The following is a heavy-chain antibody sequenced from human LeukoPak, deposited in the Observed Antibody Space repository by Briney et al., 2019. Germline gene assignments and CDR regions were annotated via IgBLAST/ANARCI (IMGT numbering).Heavy chain of an antibody. J-gene: IGHJ4*02. D-gene: IGHD3-22*01. V-gene: IGHV4-59*06. CDR3: ARRDYYDSSGEFDY. Sequence: SETLSLTCTVSGGSISSYYWSWIRQPPGKGLEWIGYIYYSGSTYYNPSLKSRVTISVDTSKNQFSLKLSSVTAADTAVYYCARRDYYDSSGEFDYWGQGTLVTVSS. CDR1: GGSISSYY. CDR2: IYYSGST.